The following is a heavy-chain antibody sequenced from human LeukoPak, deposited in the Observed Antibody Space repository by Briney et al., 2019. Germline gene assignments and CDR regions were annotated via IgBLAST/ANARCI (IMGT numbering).Heavy chain of an antibody. CDR3: AKVRDTAPSYYFDY. J-gene: IGHJ4*02. V-gene: IGHV3-23*01. CDR1: GFTFSSYA. CDR2: ISGSGGST. Sequence: PGGSLRLSCAASGFTFSSYAMGWVRQAPGKGLEWVSAISGSGGSTYYADPVKGRFTISRDNSKNTLYLQMNSLRAEDTAVYYCAKVRDTAPSYYFDYWGQGTLVTVSS. D-gene: IGHD5-18*01.